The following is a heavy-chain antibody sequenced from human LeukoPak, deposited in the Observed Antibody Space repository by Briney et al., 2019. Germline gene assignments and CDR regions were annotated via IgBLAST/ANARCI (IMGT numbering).Heavy chain of an antibody. CDR2: INHSGST. Sequence: SETLSLTCAVYGASFSGYYWSWLRQPPGKGLEWLGEINHSGSTNYNPSLKSRVTISVDTSKNQFSLKLSSVTAADTAVYYCARVRDDYGALDYWGQGTLVTVSS. CDR3: ARVRDDYGALDY. J-gene: IGHJ4*02. CDR1: GASFSGYY. D-gene: IGHD4-17*01. V-gene: IGHV4-34*01.